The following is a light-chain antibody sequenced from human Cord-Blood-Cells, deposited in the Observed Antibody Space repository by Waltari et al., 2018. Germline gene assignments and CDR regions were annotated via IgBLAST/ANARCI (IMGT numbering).Light chain of an antibody. J-gene: IGKJ1*01. V-gene: IGKV3-11*01. CDR3: QQRSNWPPVT. CDR1: QIVSSS. CDR2: DAS. Sequence: EIVLTQSPPTLSLSPGERATLPCRSSQIVSSSLAWYQQKPGQASRLLLYDASNRATGIPARFSGSGSGTDFTLTISSLEPEDFAVYYCQQRSNWPPVTFGQGTKVEIK.